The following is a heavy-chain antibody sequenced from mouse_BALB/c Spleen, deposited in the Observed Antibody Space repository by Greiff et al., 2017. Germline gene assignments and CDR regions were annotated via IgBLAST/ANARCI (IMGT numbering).Heavy chain of an antibody. CDR2: ISTYYGDA. Sequence: QVQLKQSGAELVRPGVSVKISCKGSGYTFTDYAMHWVKQSHAKSLAWIGVISTYYGDASYNQKFKGKATMTVDKSSSTAYMELARLTSEDSAIYYCARGGLRRFDYWGQGTTLTVSS. CDR1: GYTFTDYA. V-gene: IGHV1S137*01. D-gene: IGHD2-4*01. CDR3: ARGGLRRFDY. J-gene: IGHJ2*01.